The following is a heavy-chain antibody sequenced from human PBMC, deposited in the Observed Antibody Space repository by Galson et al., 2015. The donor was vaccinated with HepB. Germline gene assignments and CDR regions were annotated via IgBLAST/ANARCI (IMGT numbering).Heavy chain of an antibody. CDR1: GGTFSSHA. V-gene: IGHV1-69*13. CDR3: ARAYHYNSIVAMDV. D-gene: IGHD3-22*01. J-gene: IGHJ6*02. CDR2: IIPIFGSP. Sequence: SVKVSCKASGGTFSSHAISWVRQAPGQGLEWMGVIIPIFGSPNYAQKFQGRVTITADESTSTAYMELSSLRSEDTALYYCARAYHYNSIVAMDVWGQGTTVTVSS.